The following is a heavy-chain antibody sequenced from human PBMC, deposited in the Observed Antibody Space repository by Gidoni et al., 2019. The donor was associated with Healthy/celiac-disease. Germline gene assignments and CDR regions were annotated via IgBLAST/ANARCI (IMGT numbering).Heavy chain of an antibody. CDR1: GYTFTSYY. CDR3: ARDALDYGKSMDV. J-gene: IGHJ6*02. D-gene: IGHD4-17*01. Sequence: QVQLVQSGAEVKKPGASVTVSCKASGYTFTSYYMHWVRQAPGQGLEWMGIINPSGGSTSYAQKFQGRVTMTRDTSTSTVYMELSSLRSEDTAVYYCARDALDYGKSMDVWGQGTTVTVSS. CDR2: INPSGGST. V-gene: IGHV1-46*01.